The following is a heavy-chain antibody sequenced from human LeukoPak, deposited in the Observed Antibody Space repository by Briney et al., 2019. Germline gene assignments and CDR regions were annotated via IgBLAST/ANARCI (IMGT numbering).Heavy chain of an antibody. V-gene: IGHV3-23*01. CDR1: GFTFSSYG. Sequence: PGGSLRLSCAASGFTFSSYGMSWVRQAPGKGLEWVSGISGSGGKTYYADSVRGRFTISRDNSKNTLYLQMNSLKAEDTAVYYCAKAGPYFFDYWGQGTLATVSS. CDR2: ISGSGGKT. J-gene: IGHJ4*02. CDR3: AKAGPYFFDY.